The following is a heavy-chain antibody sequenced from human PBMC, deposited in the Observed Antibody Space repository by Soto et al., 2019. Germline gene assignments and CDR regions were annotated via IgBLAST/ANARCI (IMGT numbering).Heavy chain of an antibody. CDR3: AGTGYCSGGSCRYYYYYMDV. CDR1: GFTFSSYS. V-gene: IGHV3-21*01. Sequence: EVQLVESGGGLVKPGGSLRLSCAASGFTFSSYSMNWVRQAPGKGLEWVSSISSSSSYIYYADSVKGGSTITRDNAKNSLYLQMNSLRAEDTAVYYCAGTGYCSGGSCRYYYYYMDVWGKGTTVTVSS. CDR2: ISSSSSYI. J-gene: IGHJ6*03. D-gene: IGHD2-15*01.